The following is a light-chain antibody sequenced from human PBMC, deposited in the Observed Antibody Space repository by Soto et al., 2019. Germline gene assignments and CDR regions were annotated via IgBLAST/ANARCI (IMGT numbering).Light chain of an antibody. CDR2: DAS. CDR3: QQYNGYSTWT. Sequence: DIQMTQSPSTLSASVGDRVTITCRASQSISRWLAWYQQKPGKAPKVLIWDASSLQRGVPSRFSGSGSGTEFTLTISCLQPDDFATYYCQQYNGYSTWTFDRGTKVDIK. CDR1: QSISRW. V-gene: IGKV1-5*01. J-gene: IGKJ1*01.